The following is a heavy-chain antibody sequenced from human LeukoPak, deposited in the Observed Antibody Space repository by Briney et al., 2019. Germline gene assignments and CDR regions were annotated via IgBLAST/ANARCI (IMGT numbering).Heavy chain of an antibody. CDR1: GFTLSDYY. J-gene: IGHJ3*02. D-gene: IGHD1-26*01. Sequence: GGSLRLSCAASGFTLSDYYMSWIRQAPGKGLEWVSYISSSGSTIYYADSVKGRFTISRHNAKNSLYLQMNSLRAEDTAVYYCARGRQNSGSYSDAFDIWGQGTMVTVSS. CDR2: ISSSGSTI. CDR3: ARGRQNSGSYSDAFDI. V-gene: IGHV3-11*04.